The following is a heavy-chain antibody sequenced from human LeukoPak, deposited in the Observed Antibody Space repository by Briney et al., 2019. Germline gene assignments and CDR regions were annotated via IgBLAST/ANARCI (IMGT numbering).Heavy chain of an antibody. Sequence: SETLSLTCTVSGGSISNSYWSWIRQPAGKGLEWIGRIYTSGSTNYNPSLKSRVTMSVDTSKNQFSLNLSSVTAADTAVYYCARPRSTSGWDGDFDYWGQGILVTASS. CDR1: GGSISNSY. CDR2: IYTSGST. D-gene: IGHD6-19*01. V-gene: IGHV4-4*07. CDR3: ARPRSTSGWDGDFDY. J-gene: IGHJ4*02.